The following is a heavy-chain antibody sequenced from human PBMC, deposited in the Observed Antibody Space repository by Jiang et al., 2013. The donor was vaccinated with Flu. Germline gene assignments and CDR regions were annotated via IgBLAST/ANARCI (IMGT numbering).Heavy chain of an antibody. CDR1: GGSISSSSYY. V-gene: IGHV4-39*07. J-gene: IGHJ5*02. D-gene: IGHD3-22*01. CDR3: ASGTNHYYYDSSGSLPPYNWFDP. CDR2: IYYSGST. Sequence: LLKPSETLSLTCTVSGGSISSSSYYWGWIRQPPGKGLEWIGSIYYSGSTYYNPSLKSRVTISVDTSKNQFSLKLSSVTAADTAVYYCASGTNHYYYDSSGSLPPYNWFDPWGQGTLVTVSS.